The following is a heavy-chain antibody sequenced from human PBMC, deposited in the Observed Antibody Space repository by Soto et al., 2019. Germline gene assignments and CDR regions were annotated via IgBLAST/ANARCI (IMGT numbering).Heavy chain of an antibody. Sequence: SETLSLTCTVSGGSISSSGYYWGWIRKPPGKGLEWIGSMHYSGSTYYNPSLKSRVTISLDTSNNQFSLTLNSVTASDTAVYYCARRGSGWFFDYWGQGTLVTVSS. V-gene: IGHV4-39*01. J-gene: IGHJ4*02. D-gene: IGHD6-19*01. CDR3: ARRGSGWFFDY. CDR1: GGSISSSGYY. CDR2: MHYSGST.